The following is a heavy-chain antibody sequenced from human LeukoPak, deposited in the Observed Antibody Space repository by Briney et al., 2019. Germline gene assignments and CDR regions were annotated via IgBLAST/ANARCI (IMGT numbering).Heavy chain of an antibody. CDR2: IYTSGST. CDR3: ARSPSYYYYYMDV. J-gene: IGHJ6*03. V-gene: IGHV4-4*07. Sequence: SETLSLTCTVSGYSISSGYYWSWIRQPAGKGLEWIGRIYTSGSTNCNPSLKSRVTMSVDTSKNQFSLKLSSVTAADTAVYYCARSPSYYYYYMDVWGKGTTVTVSS. CDR1: GYSISSGYY.